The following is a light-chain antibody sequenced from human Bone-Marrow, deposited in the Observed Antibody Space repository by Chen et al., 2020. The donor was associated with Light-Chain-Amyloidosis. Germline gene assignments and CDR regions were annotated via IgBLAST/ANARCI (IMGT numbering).Light chain of an antibody. CDR1: NIGSTS. Sequence: SYVLTQPSSVSVAPGQTATIACGGNNIGSTSAHWYQQTPGQAPLLVVYDDSDRPSGIPERLSCSNSGNTATLTISRVEAGDEADYYCQVWDRSSDRPVFGGGTELTVL. CDR2: DDS. J-gene: IGLJ3*02. CDR3: QVWDRSSDRPV. V-gene: IGLV3-21*02.